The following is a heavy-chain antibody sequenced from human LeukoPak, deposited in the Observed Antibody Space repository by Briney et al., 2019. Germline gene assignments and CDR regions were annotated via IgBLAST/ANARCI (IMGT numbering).Heavy chain of an antibody. V-gene: IGHV3-74*01. CDR1: GFTFSDDF. J-gene: IGHJ4*02. CDR2: INSDGSRT. CDR3: AKHRYSGYDSPAAFDY. Sequence: SGGSLRLSCAASGFTFSDDFMNWVRQAPGKGLVWVSRINSDGSRTSYVDSVKGRFTISRDNAKNSLYLQMNSLRAEDTALYYCAKHRYSGYDSPAAFDYWGQGTLVTVSS. D-gene: IGHD5-12*01.